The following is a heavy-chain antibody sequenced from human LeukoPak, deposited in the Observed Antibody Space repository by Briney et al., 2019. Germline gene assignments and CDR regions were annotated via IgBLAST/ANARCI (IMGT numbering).Heavy chain of an antibody. CDR2: IYHSGST. D-gene: IGHD3-22*01. CDR1: GGSISSSNW. J-gene: IGHJ4*02. CDR3: ARAADSSGYHDRDFDY. V-gene: IGHV4-4*02. Sequence: SETLSLTCAVSGGSISSSNWWSWVRQPPGKGLEWIGEIYHSGSTNYNPSLKSRVTISVDKSKNQFSLKLSSVTAADTAVYYCARAADSSGYHDRDFDYWGQGTLVTVSS.